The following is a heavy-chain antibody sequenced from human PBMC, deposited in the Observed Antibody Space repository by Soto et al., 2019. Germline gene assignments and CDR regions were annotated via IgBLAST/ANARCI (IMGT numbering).Heavy chain of an antibody. CDR1: GFTFSSYD. Sequence: GGSLRLSCAASGFTFSSYDMHWVRQATGKGLEWVSAIGTAGDTYYPGSVKGRFTISRENAKNSLYLQMNSLRAGDTAVYYCARGVTMVRGGWYYYMDVWGKGTTVTVSS. CDR3: ARGVTMVRGGWYYYMDV. CDR2: IGTAGDT. D-gene: IGHD3-10*01. J-gene: IGHJ6*03. V-gene: IGHV3-13*01.